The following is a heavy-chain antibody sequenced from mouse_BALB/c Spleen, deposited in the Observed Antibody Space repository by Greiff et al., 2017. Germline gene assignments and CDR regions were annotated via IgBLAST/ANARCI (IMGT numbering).Heavy chain of an antibody. V-gene: IGHV5-9-4*01. Sequence: EVKLMESGGGLVKPGGSLKLSCAASGFTFSSYAMSWVRQSPEKRLEWVAEISSGGSYTYYPDTVTGRFTISRDNAKNTLYLEMSSLRSEDTAMYYCAIYYGNYAMDYWGQGTSVTVSS. D-gene: IGHD2-1*01. CDR2: ISSGGSYT. CDR3: AIYYGNYAMDY. CDR1: GFTFSSYA. J-gene: IGHJ4*01.